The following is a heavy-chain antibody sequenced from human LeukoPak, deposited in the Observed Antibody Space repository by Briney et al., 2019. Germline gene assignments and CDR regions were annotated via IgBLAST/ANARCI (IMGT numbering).Heavy chain of an antibody. D-gene: IGHD6-19*01. Sequence: PGGSLRLSCIVSGLTFSNYALHWVRQAPGKGLEWVSYISSSGSTIYYADSVKGRFTISRDNAKNSLYLQMNSLKSDDTAVYYCTRGRSSGWYASGYWGQGTLVTVSS. CDR3: TRGRSSGWYASGY. V-gene: IGHV3-48*04. CDR1: GLTFSNYA. J-gene: IGHJ4*02. CDR2: ISSSGSTI.